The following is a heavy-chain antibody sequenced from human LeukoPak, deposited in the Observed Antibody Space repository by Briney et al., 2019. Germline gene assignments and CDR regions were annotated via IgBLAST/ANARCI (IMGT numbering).Heavy chain of an antibody. V-gene: IGHV3-53*01. CDR1: GFTLSTNY. Sequence: GGSLRLSCAVSGFTLSTNYMNWVRQAPGKGLEWVSVIYSGGTTYYADSVKGRYTVSRDLSSNTVLLQMNSLRVEDTAMYYCARDPLHWGQGTLVTVSS. J-gene: IGHJ4*02. CDR3: ARDPLH. CDR2: IYSGGTT.